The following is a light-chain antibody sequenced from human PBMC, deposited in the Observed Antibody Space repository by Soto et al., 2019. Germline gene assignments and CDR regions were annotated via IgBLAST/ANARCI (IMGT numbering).Light chain of an antibody. CDR2: EVN. CDR1: NSDVGAYNY. V-gene: IGLV2-8*01. J-gene: IGLJ2*01. Sequence: QSALTQPPSASGSPGQSVTISCTGTNSDVGAYNYVSWYQQHPGKAPKLMIYEVNKRPSGVPDRFSGSKSGNTASLTVSGLQAEDEGDYYCSSYAGSNNLVFGGGTKLTVL. CDR3: SSYAGSNNLV.